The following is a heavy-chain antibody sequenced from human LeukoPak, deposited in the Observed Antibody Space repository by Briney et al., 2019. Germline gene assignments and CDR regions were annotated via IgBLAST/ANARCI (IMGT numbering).Heavy chain of an antibody. D-gene: IGHD3-10*01. J-gene: IGHJ3*01. CDR2: IYTSGST. CDR1: GGSISSYD. V-gene: IGHV4-4*07. Sequence: AETLSLTCTASGGSISSYDWSWIRQPPGKGLEWIGGIYTSGSTSYNPSLKSRVTITVDKAENQFSLQLTSVTAADTAVYYCASRSSGTGRAFDVWGQGTMVTVSS. CDR3: ASRSSGTGRAFDV.